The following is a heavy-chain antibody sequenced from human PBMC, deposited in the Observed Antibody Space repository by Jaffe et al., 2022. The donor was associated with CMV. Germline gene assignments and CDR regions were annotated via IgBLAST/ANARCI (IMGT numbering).Heavy chain of an antibody. Sequence: EVQLVESGGGLVKPGGSLRLSCAASGFAFSSYNMNWVRQAPGKGLEWVSSISSSGTFIDYADSLRGRFTISRDNTKKLLYLQMNSLRAEDSAVYYCARDEEMATYGSSFDYWGQGTLVTVSS. D-gene: IGHD5-12*01. V-gene: IGHV3-21*01. J-gene: IGHJ4*02. CDR3: ARDEEMATYGSSFDY. CDR1: GFAFSSYN. CDR2: ISSSGTFI.